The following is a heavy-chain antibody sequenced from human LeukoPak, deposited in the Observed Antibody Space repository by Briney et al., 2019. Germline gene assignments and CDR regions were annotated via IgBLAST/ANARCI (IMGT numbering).Heavy chain of an antibody. CDR1: GYTFTSYY. CDR2: INARGGST. V-gene: IGHV1-46*01. CDR3: ARGFVLTTGGEAGGWFDP. D-gene: IGHD2-8*01. J-gene: IGHJ5*02. Sequence: ASVKVSCKASGYTFTSYYMHWLRQAPGPGLEWMGVINARGGSTSYAQKFQGRVTMTRDTSTSTVYMELSSLRSEDTAVYYCARGFVLTTGGEAGGWFDPWGQGTLVTVSS.